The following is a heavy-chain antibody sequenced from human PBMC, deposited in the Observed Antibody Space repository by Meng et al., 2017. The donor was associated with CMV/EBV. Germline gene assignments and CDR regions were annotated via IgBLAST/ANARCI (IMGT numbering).Heavy chain of an antibody. CDR2: IYYSGST. D-gene: IGHD1-14*01. V-gene: IGHV4-30-4*08. CDR1: GGLTRSCDYY. Sequence: QGPLEQSGPGLENPPHPLSLTCTVAGGLTRSCDYYCGWIRQPPGKGLDWIGYIYYSGSTYYSPSLKSRVTISVDTSKNQFSLKLSSVTAADTAAYYCARVMGPNRTPYYFDYWGQGTLVTVSS. CDR3: ARVMGPNRTPYYFDY. J-gene: IGHJ4*02.